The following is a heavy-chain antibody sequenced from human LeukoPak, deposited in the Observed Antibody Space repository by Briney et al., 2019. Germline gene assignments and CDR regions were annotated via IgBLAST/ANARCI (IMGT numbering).Heavy chain of an antibody. Sequence: RGSLRLSCAASGFTFSSYGMHWVRQAPGKGLEWVAFIRYDGSNKYYADSVKGRFTITRDNSKNTPYLQMNSLRADDTAVYYCAKEMEGDGSFDYWGQGTLVTVSS. CDR3: AKEMEGDGSFDY. D-gene: IGHD3-10*01. V-gene: IGHV3-30*02. J-gene: IGHJ4*02. CDR1: GFTFSSYG. CDR2: IRYDGSNK.